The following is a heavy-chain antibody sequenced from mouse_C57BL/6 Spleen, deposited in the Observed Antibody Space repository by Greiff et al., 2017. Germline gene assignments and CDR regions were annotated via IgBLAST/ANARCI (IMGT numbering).Heavy chain of an antibody. CDR3: ARDHYYGSSGAMDY. CDR2: IYPGDGDT. CDR1: GYAFSSYW. V-gene: IGHV1-80*01. J-gene: IGHJ4*01. Sequence: VQLQQSGAELVKPGASVKISCKASGYAFSSYWMNWVKQRPGKGLEWIGQIYPGDGDTNYNGKFKGKATLTADKSSSTAYMQLSSLTSEDSAVYFCARDHYYGSSGAMDYWGQGTSVTVSS. D-gene: IGHD1-1*01.